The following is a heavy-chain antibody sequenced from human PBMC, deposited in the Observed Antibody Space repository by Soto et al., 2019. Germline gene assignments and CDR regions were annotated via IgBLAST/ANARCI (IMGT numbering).Heavy chain of an antibody. V-gene: IGHV1-69*12. CDR2: IIPMFGTA. CDR1: GGTFSTYA. Sequence: QVQLVQSGAEVKKPESSVKVSCKAPGGTFSTYAISWVRQAPGQGLEWMGGIIPMFGTANYAQRCQDRVTITADESTNTVYMELRSLRSEDTAVYFCASGIQLWLRRINNGYTGWGQGNLVTVSS. CDR3: ASGIQLWLRRINNGYTG. D-gene: IGHD5-18*01. J-gene: IGHJ4*02.